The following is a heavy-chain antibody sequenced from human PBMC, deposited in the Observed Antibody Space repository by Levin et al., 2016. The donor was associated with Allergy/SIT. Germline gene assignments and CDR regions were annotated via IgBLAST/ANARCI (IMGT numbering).Heavy chain of an antibody. Sequence: SETLSLTCTVSGDSISTSSHYWAWIRLSPGKGLEWVGSVFYRGTTYYNPSLESRVTIAVDTSKNQVSLIVNSVSAADTGFYYCARPYTSGRLGYVSGALDVWGPGTTVTVS. V-gene: IGHV4-39*01. D-gene: IGHD6-19*01. CDR2: VFYRGTT. CDR1: GDSISTSSHY. CDR3: ARPYTSGRLGYVSGALDV. J-gene: IGHJ6*02.